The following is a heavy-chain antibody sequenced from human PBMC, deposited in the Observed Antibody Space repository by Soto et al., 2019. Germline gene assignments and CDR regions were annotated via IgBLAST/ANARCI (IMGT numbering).Heavy chain of an antibody. V-gene: IGHV1-46*01. D-gene: IGHD1-26*01. J-gene: IGHJ4*02. CDR3: ARDYQSGSYVDY. CDR2: INPSGGST. Sequence: SVKVSCKASGYTFASYYMHWVRQAPGQGLEWMGIINPSGGSTSYAQKFQGRATMTRDTSTSTVYMELSSLRSEDTAVYYCARDYQSGSYVDYWGQGTLVTVSS. CDR1: GYTFASYY.